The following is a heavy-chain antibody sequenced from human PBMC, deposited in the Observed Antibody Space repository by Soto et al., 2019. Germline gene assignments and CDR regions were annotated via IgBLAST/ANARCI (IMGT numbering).Heavy chain of an antibody. CDR1: CFIFADYA. CDR3: TRVVIVPTALGFHFDP. CDR2: IRSKAYNGTI. D-gene: IGHD2-21*02. J-gene: IGHJ5*02. Sequence: GGSLRLSCKSSCFIFADYAITWVRQAPGKGLEWVGVIRSKAYNGTIEYAASVKGRFAISRDDSDNTAYLHMNSLRIEDTAVYYCTRVVIVPTALGFHFDPWGQGTLVTVSS. V-gene: IGHV3-49*04.